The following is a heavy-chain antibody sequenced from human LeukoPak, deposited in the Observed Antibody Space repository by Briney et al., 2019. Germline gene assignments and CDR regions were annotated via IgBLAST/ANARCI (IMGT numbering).Heavy chain of an antibody. CDR1: GFTVSSNY. D-gene: IGHD3-10*01. V-gene: IGHV3-53*01. CDR3: ARRASVRGVPFDY. CDR2: IYSGGST. Sequence: GGSLRLSCAASGFTVSSNYMSWVPQAPGKGLEWVSGIYSGGSTYYADSVKGRFTISRDNSKNTLYLQMNSLRAEDTAVYYCARRASVRGVPFDYWGQGTLVTVSS. J-gene: IGHJ4*02.